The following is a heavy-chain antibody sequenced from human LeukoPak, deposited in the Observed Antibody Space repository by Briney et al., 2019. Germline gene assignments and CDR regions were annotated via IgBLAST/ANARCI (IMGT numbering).Heavy chain of an antibody. CDR1: GFTFSTYW. Sequence: GGSLRLSCSASGFTFSTYWMSWVRQAPGKGLEWVANMKRDGSEIYYVDSVKGRFTISRDNAKNSLFLQMNSLRAEDTAVYYCARGRPHGSDYWGQGTLVTVSS. CDR3: ARGRPHGSDY. V-gene: IGHV3-7*01. D-gene: IGHD2-15*01. J-gene: IGHJ4*02. CDR2: MKRDGSEI.